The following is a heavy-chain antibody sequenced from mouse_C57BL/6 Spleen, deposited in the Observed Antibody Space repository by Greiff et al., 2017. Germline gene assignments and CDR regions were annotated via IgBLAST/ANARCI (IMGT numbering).Heavy chain of an antibody. CDR3: AREGGYDDGAWFDY. J-gene: IGHJ3*01. CDR2: ISYDGSN. V-gene: IGHV3-6*01. CDR1: GYSITSGYY. D-gene: IGHD2-2*01. Sequence: EVKLLESGPGLVKPSQSLSLTCSVTGYSITSGYYWNWIRQFPGNKLEWMGYISYDGSNNYNPSLKNRISITRDTSKNQFFLKLNSVTTEDTATYYCAREGGYDDGAWFDYWGQGTLVTVSA.